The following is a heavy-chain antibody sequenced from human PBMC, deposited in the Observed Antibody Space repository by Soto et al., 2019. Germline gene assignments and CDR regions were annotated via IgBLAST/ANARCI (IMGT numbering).Heavy chain of an antibody. CDR3: ATWRHYSGSYCFDY. CDR1: GGTLNTYT. D-gene: IGHD1-26*01. Sequence: ASVKVSCKASGGTLNTYTINWVGQAPGRRLEWVGQIVPMYGSVNYAENFQGRVTITADKSTKTSYMELTSLRSEDTALYFCATWRHYSGSYCFDYWGQGTLVTVSS. V-gene: IGHV1-69*06. J-gene: IGHJ4*02. CDR2: IVPMYGSV.